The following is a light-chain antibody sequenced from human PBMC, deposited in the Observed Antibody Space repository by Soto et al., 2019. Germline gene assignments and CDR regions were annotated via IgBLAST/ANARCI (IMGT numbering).Light chain of an antibody. CDR1: QGISGL. Sequence: DIQMTQSPSSVSASAGERVTITCRASQGISGLFVWYQQQTGNAPTRLISAAACLQSGGPSRLIGSGSWTAFILTIISRQHADVVTEYYRQGNRFPLSFGGGTRVEIK. J-gene: IGKJ4*01. CDR2: AAA. CDR3: RQGNRFPLS. V-gene: IGKV1-12*01.